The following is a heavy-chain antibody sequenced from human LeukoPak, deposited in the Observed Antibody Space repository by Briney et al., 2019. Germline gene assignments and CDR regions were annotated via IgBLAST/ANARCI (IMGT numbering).Heavy chain of an antibody. D-gene: IGHD3-10*01. V-gene: IGHV4-59*01. J-gene: IGHJ4*02. CDR3: ARDHRAIGRFGESCFDY. Sequence: SETLSLTCTVSGGSISSYYWSWIRQPPGKGLEWIGYIYYSGSTNYNPSLKSRVTISVDTSKNQFSLKLSSVTAADTAVYYCARDHRAIGRFGESCFDYWGQGTLVTVSS. CDR2: IYYSGST. CDR1: GGSISSYY.